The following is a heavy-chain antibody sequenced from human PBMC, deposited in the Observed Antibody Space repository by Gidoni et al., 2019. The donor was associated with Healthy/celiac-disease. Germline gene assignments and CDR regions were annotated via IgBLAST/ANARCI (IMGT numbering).Heavy chain of an antibody. J-gene: IGHJ6*02. V-gene: IGHV1-46*01. CDR2: INPSGGST. CDR3: ARAVVSGSWYPYYGMDV. CDR1: GYTFTSYY. D-gene: IGHD6-13*01. Sequence: QVQLVQSGAEVKKPGASVKVSCKASGYTFTSYYMHWVRQAPGQGLEWMGIINPSGGSTSYAQKFQGRVTMTRDTSTSTVYMELSSLRSEDTAVYYCARAVVSGSWYPYYGMDVWGQGTTVTVSS.